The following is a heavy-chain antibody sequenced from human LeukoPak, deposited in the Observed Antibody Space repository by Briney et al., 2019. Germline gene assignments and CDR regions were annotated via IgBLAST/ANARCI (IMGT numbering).Heavy chain of an antibody. D-gene: IGHD3-3*01. V-gene: IGHV4-34*01. CDR2: INHSGST. CDR1: GGSFSGYY. J-gene: IGHJ6*02. CDR3: ARAEYYDFSSGYPPTSGPVYYYYYGMDV. Sequence: SETLSLTCAVYGGSFSGYYWSWIRQPPGKGLEWIGEINHSGSTNYNPSLKSRVTISVDTSKNQFSLKLSSVTAADTAVYYCARAEYYDFSSGYPPTSGPVYYYYYGMDVWGQGTTVTVSS.